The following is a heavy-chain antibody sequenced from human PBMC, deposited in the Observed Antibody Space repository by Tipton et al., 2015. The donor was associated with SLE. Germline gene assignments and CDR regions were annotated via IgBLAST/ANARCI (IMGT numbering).Heavy chain of an antibody. CDR2: IKYDGSAE. CDR3: TRSRRDGYSDS. Sequence: GSLRLSCAASGFTFSDYWMNWVRQAPGKGLEWVANIKYDGSAEYYVDSVEGRFTISRDNARNSLYLQMIGLRAEDTAVYYCTRSRRDGYSDSWGQGALVTVSS. J-gene: IGHJ4*02. V-gene: IGHV3-7*03. D-gene: IGHD5-24*01. CDR1: GFTFSDYW.